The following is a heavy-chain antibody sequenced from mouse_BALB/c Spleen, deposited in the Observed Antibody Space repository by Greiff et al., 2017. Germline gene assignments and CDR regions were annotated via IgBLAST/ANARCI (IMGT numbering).Heavy chain of an antibody. CDR2: INSNGGST. J-gene: IGHJ4*01. Sequence: EVQLVESGGGLVKLGGSLKLSCAASGFTFSSYYMSWVRQTPEKRLELVAAINSNGGSTYYPDTVKGRFTISRDNAKNTLYLQMSSLKSEDTALYYCARAYYRYDDAMDYWGQGTSVTVSS. V-gene: IGHV5-6-2*01. D-gene: IGHD2-14*01. CDR3: ARAYYRYDDAMDY. CDR1: GFTFSSYY.